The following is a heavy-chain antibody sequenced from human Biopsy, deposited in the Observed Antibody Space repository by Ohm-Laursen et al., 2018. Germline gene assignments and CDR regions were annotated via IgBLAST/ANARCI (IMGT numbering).Heavy chain of an antibody. CDR1: GDRFTEFS. J-gene: IGHJ4*02. V-gene: IGHV1-24*01. Sequence: ASVKVSCNVSGDRFTEFSIHWVRQAPGKGLEWMGGFDPEEGQRTYAQKFQGRLTMTEDTSADTAYMELRGLRSEYAAVYYCAADSENCGGDCYIYWGQGTQVTVSS. CDR2: FDPEEGQR. D-gene: IGHD2-21*02. CDR3: AADSENCGGDCYIY.